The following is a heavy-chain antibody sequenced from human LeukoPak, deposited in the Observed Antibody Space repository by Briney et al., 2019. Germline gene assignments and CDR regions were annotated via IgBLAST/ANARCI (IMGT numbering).Heavy chain of an antibody. D-gene: IGHD3-3*01. V-gene: IGHV3-48*01. CDR1: GFTFSSYS. J-gene: IGHJ3*02. CDR3: ARVPDYDFWSGYYTPSAFDI. CDR2: ISSSSSTI. Sequence: PGGSLRLSCAASGFTFSSYSMNWVRQAPGKGLEWVSYISSSSSTIYYADSVKGRFTISRDNAKNSLYLQMNSLRAEDTAVYYCARVPDYDFWSGYYTPSAFDIWGQGTMVTVSS.